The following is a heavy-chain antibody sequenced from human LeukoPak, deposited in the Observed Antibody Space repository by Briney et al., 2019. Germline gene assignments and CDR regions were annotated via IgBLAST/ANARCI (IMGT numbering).Heavy chain of an antibody. CDR3: ARGRFGESSLHYYGMDV. CDR1: GFTFSSYT. J-gene: IGHJ6*02. CDR2: ISSSSNYI. V-gene: IGHV3-21*01. D-gene: IGHD3-10*01. Sequence: GGSLRLSCAASGFTFSSYTMNWVRQAPGKGLQWVSSISSSSNYIYYADSVKGRFTISRDNAKNSPYLQIKSLRAEDTAVYYCARGRFGESSLHYYGMDVWGQGTTVTVSS.